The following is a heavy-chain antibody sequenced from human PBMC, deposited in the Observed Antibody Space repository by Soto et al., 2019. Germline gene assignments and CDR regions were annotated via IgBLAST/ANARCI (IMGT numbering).Heavy chain of an antibody. J-gene: IGHJ4*02. V-gene: IGHV4-34*01. CDR3: ARDSVAGYYSDY. CDR2: INHSGST. CDR1: GGSFSGYY. Sequence: SETLSLTCAVYGGSFSGYYWSWIRQPPGKGLEWIGEINHSGSTNYNPSLKSRVTISVDTSKNQFSLKLSSVTAADTAVYYCARDSVAGYYSDYWGQGTLVTVSA. D-gene: IGHD6-19*01.